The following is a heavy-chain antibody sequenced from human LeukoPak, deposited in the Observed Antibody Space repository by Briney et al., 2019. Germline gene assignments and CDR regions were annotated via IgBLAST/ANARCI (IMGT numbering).Heavy chain of an antibody. CDR2: IKLDGSEK. CDR1: GFIFSNYW. V-gene: IGHV3-7*01. Sequence: GGSLRLSCAASGFIFSNYWMSWVRQAPGNGLECVATIKLDGSEKYYVDSVKGRFTTSRDNTKNSLYLQMNSLRAEDTGVYYCASDVLVRPLRYYFGFWGQGAMVTVAS. D-gene: IGHD1-1*01. CDR3: ASDVLVRPLRYYFGF. J-gene: IGHJ4*02.